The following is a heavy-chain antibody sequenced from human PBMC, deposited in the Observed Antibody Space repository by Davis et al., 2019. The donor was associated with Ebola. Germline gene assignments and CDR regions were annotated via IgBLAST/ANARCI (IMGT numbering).Heavy chain of an antibody. J-gene: IGHJ4*02. D-gene: IGHD3-10*01. CDR3: VQDPNWELGY. CDR2: NYNGDKT. V-gene: IGHV3-53*01. CDR1: GFSVRNSY. Sequence: GESLKISCAASGFSVRNSYMTWVRQAPGKGLEWVSNINYNGDKTYYADSVKGRFTLSRDNVKNKMYLEMTTLRVEDTAVYYCVQDPNWELGYWGQGALVTVS.